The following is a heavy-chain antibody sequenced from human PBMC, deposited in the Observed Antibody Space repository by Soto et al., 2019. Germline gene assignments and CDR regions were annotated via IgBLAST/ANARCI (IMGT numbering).Heavy chain of an antibody. CDR2: ISATGDST. Sequence: QVLESGGNSVQPGGSLRLSCAASGFTFGTYTMSWVRLAPGKGLEWVSAISATGDSTYYADSVKGRFTISRDNSKNTLYVQMDSLRVEDTALYYCVTHGGGATVLRGLAGGGHGTTVTVSS. J-gene: IGHJ6*02. CDR3: VTHGGGATVLRGLAG. CDR1: GFTFGTYT. V-gene: IGHV3-23*01. D-gene: IGHD3-10*01.